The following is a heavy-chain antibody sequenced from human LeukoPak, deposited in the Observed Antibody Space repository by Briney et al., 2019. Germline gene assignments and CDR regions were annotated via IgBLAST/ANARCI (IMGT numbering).Heavy chain of an antibody. J-gene: IGHJ3*02. CDR2: IYYSGST. CDR1: GGSISSGGYY. Sequence: SETLSLTCTVSGGSISSGGYYWSWIRQHPGKGLEWIGYIYYSGSTYYNPSLKSRVTISVDTSKNQFSLKLSSVTAADTAVYHCARDRGNYYDSSGYYSLDAFDIWGQGTMVTVSS. D-gene: IGHD3-22*01. CDR3: ARDRGNYYDSSGYYSLDAFDI. V-gene: IGHV4-31*03.